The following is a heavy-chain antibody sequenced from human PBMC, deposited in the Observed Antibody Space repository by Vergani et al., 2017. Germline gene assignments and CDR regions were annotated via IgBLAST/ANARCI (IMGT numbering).Heavy chain of an antibody. V-gene: IGHV4-59*01. CDR2: IDYTGST. J-gene: IGHJ5*02. Sequence: QVQLQESGPGLVKPSETLSLTCTVSGGSINTYYWSWIRQPPGKGLEWIGNIDYTGSTNYNPSLKSRVTISVDTSKNHFSRKLSSVTAADTAVYYCARDRWFDPWGQGTLVTVSS. CDR3: ARDRWFDP. CDR1: GGSINTYY.